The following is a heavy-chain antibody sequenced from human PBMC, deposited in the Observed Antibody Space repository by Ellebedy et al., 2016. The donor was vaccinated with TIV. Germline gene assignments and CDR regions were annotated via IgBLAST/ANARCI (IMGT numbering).Heavy chain of an antibody. CDR3: ARELLTGSDAFDI. D-gene: IGHD3-9*01. Sequence: GSLRLSCTVSGGSISSYYWSWIRQPPGKGLEWIGYIYYSGSTNYNPSLKSRVTISVDTSKNQFSLKLSSVTAADTAVYYCARELLTGSDAFDIWGQGTMVTVSS. CDR1: GGSISSYY. CDR2: IYYSGST. V-gene: IGHV4-59*01. J-gene: IGHJ3*02.